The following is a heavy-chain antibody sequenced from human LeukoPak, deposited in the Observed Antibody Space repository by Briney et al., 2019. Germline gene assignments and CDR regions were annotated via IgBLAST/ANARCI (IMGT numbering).Heavy chain of an antibody. Sequence: ASVRVSCKASGGTFSSYDINWLRQATGQGLEWMGWMNPNRGNTGYAQKFQGRVTLTRNTSISTAYMELSSLRSEDTAVYYCARGLESRAKHLRYWGQGTLVTVSS. V-gene: IGHV1-8*02. CDR1: GGTFSSYD. D-gene: IGHD1-26*01. J-gene: IGHJ4*02. CDR2: MNPNRGNT. CDR3: ARGLESRAKHLRY.